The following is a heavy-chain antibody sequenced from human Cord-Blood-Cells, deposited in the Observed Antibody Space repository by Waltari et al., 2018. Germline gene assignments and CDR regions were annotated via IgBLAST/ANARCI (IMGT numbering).Heavy chain of an antibody. CDR3: ARMSLRGSSTSSWFDP. Sequence: QVQLVQSGAEVKKPGASVKVSCKASGYTFTSYGISWVRQALGQGLEWMGWISAYNGNTNYAQKLQGRVTMTTDTSTSTAYMELRSLRSDDTAVYYCARMSLRGSSTSSWFDPWGQGTLVTVSS. CDR2: ISAYNGNT. CDR1: GYTFTSYG. V-gene: IGHV1-18*01. J-gene: IGHJ5*02. D-gene: IGHD2-15*01.